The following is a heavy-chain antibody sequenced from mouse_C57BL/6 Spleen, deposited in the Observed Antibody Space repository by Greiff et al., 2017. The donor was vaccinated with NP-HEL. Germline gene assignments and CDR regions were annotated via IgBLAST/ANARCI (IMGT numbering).Heavy chain of an antibody. Sequence: EVKLVESGGGLVQPGGSMKLSCVASGFTFSNYWMNWVRQSPEKGLEWVAQIRLKSDNYATHYAESVKGRFTISRDDSKSSVYLQMNNLRAEDTGIYYCTGPAHDGYEDFDVWGTGTTVTVSS. CDR2: IRLKSDNYAT. CDR1: GFTFSNYW. J-gene: IGHJ1*03. CDR3: TGPAHDGYEDFDV. V-gene: IGHV6-3*01. D-gene: IGHD2-3*01.